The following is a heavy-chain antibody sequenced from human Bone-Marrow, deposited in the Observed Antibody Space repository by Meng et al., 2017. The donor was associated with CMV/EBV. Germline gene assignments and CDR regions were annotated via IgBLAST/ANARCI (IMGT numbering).Heavy chain of an antibody. Sequence: ASVKVSCKASGYTFTSYDINWVRQATGQGLEWMGWMNPNSGNTGYAQKFQGRVTITRNTSISTAYMELSSLRSEDTAVYYFAGRGAYGRALDIWGQGTLVTVSS. CDR3: AGRGAYGRALDI. CDR1: GYTFTSYD. V-gene: IGHV1-8*03. D-gene: IGHD3-10*01. CDR2: MNPNSGNT. J-gene: IGHJ3*02.